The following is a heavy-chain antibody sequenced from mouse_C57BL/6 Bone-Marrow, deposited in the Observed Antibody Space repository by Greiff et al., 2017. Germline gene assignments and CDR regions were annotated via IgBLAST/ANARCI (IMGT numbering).Heavy chain of an antibody. D-gene: IGHD1-1*01. V-gene: IGHV2-9-1*01. Sequence: VQLQQSGPGLVAPSQSLSITCTVSGFSLTSYAISWVRQPPGKGLEWLGVIWTGGGTNYNSALKSRLSISKDNSKSQVFLKMNSLQTDDTARYYCARNPYYGSVYFDYWGQGTTRTVSS. CDR1: GFSLTSYA. CDR3: ARNPYYGSVYFDY. J-gene: IGHJ2*01. CDR2: IWTGGGT.